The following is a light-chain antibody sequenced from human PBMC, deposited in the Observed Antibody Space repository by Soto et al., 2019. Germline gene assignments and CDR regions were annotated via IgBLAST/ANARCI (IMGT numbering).Light chain of an antibody. Sequence: DIHMTQSTSTLSASLGDRVTITFCARHSISSWLAWYQQKPGKAPKLLIYDASSLESGVPSRFSGSGSGTEFTLTISSLQPDDFATYYCQQYNSYWTFGQGTKVDI. CDR1: HSISSW. J-gene: IGKJ1*01. CDR2: DAS. V-gene: IGKV1-5*01. CDR3: QQYNSYWT.